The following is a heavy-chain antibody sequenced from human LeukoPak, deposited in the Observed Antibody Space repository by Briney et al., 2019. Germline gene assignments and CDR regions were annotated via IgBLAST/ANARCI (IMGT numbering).Heavy chain of an antibody. J-gene: IGHJ4*02. Sequence: ASVKVSCKASGYTFTGYYMHWVRQAPGQGLEWMGIINPSGGSTSYAQKFQGRVTMTRDTSTSTVYMELSSLRSEDTAVYYCARVDAAHYFDYWGQGTLVTVSS. D-gene: IGHD2-15*01. V-gene: IGHV1-46*03. CDR2: INPSGGST. CDR1: GYTFTGYY. CDR3: ARVDAAHYFDY.